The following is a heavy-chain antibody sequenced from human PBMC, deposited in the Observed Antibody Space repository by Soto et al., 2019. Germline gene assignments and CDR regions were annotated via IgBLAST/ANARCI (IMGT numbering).Heavy chain of an antibody. D-gene: IGHD2-2*01. CDR1: GFTFSTHS. J-gene: IGHJ4*02. CDR2: ITSSSVT. Sequence: GGFLRLSCAASGFTFSTHSMNWVRQAPGKGLEWISYITSSSVTMYADSVKGRFTISRDNAKNSLYLQMNSLRAEDTAVYFCVGEVGFQLIYWGQGTLVTVSS. V-gene: IGHV3-48*01. CDR3: VGEVGFQLIY.